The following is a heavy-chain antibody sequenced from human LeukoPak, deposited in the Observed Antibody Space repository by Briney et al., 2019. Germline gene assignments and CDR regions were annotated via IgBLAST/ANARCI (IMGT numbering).Heavy chain of an antibody. J-gene: IGHJ4*02. D-gene: IGHD2-2*01. V-gene: IGHV3-21*04. Sequence: GGSLGLSCAASGFTFSSYSMNWVRQAPGKGLEGVSSISSNSSYIYYADSVKGRFTISRDNSKNTLYLQMNSLRAEDTAVYYCAKDWGYCSSTSCYDVYWGQGTLVTVSS. CDR1: GFTFSSYS. CDR2: ISSNSSYI. CDR3: AKDWGYCSSTSCYDVY.